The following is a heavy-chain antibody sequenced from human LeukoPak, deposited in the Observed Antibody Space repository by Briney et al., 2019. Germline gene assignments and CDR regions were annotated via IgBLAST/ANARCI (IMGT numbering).Heavy chain of an antibody. V-gene: IGHV3-30*02. CDR1: GFTFSNYG. CDR3: AKGEVLGGSYYFGS. CDR2: IRYDGSNK. Sequence: GGSLRLSCAASGFTFSNYGMHWVRQAPGKGLEWVAFIRYDGSNKYYADSVKGRFTISRDNSKNTLSLQMNSLRAEDTAVYYRAKGEVLGGSYYFGSWGQGTLVTVSS. D-gene: IGHD1-26*01. J-gene: IGHJ4*02.